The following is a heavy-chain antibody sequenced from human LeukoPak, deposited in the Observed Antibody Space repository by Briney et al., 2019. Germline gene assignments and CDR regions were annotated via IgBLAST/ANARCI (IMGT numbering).Heavy chain of an antibody. CDR3: AREIVVVVAATYIWFDP. Sequence: PPETLSLTCTVSGGSISSYYWSWIRQPAGKGLEWIGRIYTSGSTNYNPSLKSRVTMSVDTSKNQFSLKLSSVTAADTAVYYCAREIVVVVAATYIWFDPWGQGTLVTVSS. CDR1: GGSISSYY. D-gene: IGHD2-15*01. V-gene: IGHV4-4*07. J-gene: IGHJ5*02. CDR2: IYTSGST.